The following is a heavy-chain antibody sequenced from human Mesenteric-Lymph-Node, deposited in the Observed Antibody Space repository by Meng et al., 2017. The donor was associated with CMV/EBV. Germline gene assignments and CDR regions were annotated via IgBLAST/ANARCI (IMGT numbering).Heavy chain of an antibody. CDR3: AREGALGSSWSDNWFDP. CDR1: GGTFSSYA. Sequence: SVKVSCKASGGTFSSYAINWVRQAPGQGLEWMGGIIPIFGTANYAQKFQGRVTITTDESTSTAYMELSSLRSEDTAVYYCAREGALGSSWSDNWFDPWGQGTLVTVSS. J-gene: IGHJ5*02. CDR2: IIPIFGTA. D-gene: IGHD6-13*01. V-gene: IGHV1-69*05.